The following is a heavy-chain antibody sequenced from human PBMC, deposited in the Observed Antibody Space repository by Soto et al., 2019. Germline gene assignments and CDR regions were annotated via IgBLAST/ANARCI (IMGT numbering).Heavy chain of an antibody. CDR3: ARDKTEMIVPQQLVPHFDY. J-gene: IGHJ4*02. V-gene: IGHV3-30-3*01. D-gene: IGHD6-13*01. Sequence: PGGSLRLSCAASGFAFSSYAMHWVRQAPGKGLEWVAVISYDGSNKYYADSVKGRFTISRDNSKNTLYLQMNSLRAEDTAVYYCARDKTEMIVPQQLVPHFDYWGQGTLVTVSS. CDR2: ISYDGSNK. CDR1: GFAFSSYA.